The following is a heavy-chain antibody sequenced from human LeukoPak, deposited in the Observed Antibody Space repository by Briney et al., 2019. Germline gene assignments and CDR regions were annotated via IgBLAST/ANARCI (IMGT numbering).Heavy chain of an antibody. CDR2: VYYSGST. CDR1: GGYISSSSYY. V-gene: IGHV4-39*07. D-gene: IGHD2/OR15-2a*01. CDR3: ARGPQYPPRGPPSTKFDY. J-gene: IGHJ4*02. Sequence: SETLSLTCTVSGGYISSSSYYWGWIRQPPGKGLEWIGSVYYSGSTFYNPSLKGRVTISMDTSKNQFSLKVSSVTAADTAVYYCARGPQYPPRGPPSTKFDYWGQGTLVTVSS.